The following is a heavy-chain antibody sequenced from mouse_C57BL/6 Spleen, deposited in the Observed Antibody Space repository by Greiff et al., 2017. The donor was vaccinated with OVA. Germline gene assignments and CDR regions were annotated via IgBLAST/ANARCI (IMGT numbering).Heavy chain of an antibody. CDR3: AIYYGNYAWFAY. CDR2: IYPGSGNT. J-gene: IGHJ3*01. Sequence: VQLQESGAELVRPGASVKLSCKASGYTFTDYYINWVKQRPGQGLEWIARIYPGSGNTYYNEKFKGKATLTAEKSSSTAYMQLSSLTSEDSAVYFCAIYYGNYAWFAYWGQGTLVTVSA. D-gene: IGHD2-1*01. V-gene: IGHV1-76*01. CDR1: GYTFTDYY.